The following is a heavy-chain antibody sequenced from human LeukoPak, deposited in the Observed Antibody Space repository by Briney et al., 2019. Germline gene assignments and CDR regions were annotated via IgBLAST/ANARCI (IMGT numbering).Heavy chain of an antibody. CDR2: IFISGGT. J-gene: IGHJ4*02. Sequence: SETLSLTCTVSGGSISNYFWSWIRQPPGKGLEWIGYIFISGGTNYNPSLKSRVTMSEDRSKNQFSLELSSVTAADTAVYYCGRLADTTVANYYLDYWGQGTLVTVSS. CDR3: GRLADTTVANYYLDY. CDR1: GGSISNYF. D-gene: IGHD1-26*01. V-gene: IGHV4-4*09.